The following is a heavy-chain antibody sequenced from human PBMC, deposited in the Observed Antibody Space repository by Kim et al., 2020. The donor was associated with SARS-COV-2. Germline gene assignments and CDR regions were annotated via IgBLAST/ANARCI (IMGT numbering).Heavy chain of an antibody. J-gene: IGHJ4*02. CDR3: ARATMVATAEY. Sequence: HYHPSLKSRVTISVDTSKNQFSLQLSSVTAADTAVYYCARATMVATAEYWGQGTLVTVSS. V-gene: IGHV4-34*01. D-gene: IGHD5-18*01.